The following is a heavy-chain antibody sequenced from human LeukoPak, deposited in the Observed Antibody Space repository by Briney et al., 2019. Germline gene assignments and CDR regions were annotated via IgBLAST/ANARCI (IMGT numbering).Heavy chain of an antibody. CDR2: ISGSGGST. J-gene: IGHJ3*02. Sequence: GGTLRLSCAASGFTFSSYGMSWVRQAPGKGLEWVSAISGSGGSTYYADSVKGRFTISRDNSKNTLYLQMNSLRAEDTAVYYCAKDHGAHGTNAFDIWGQGTMVTVSS. CDR3: AKDHGAHGTNAFDI. CDR1: GFTFSSYG. V-gene: IGHV3-23*01. D-gene: IGHD4-17*01.